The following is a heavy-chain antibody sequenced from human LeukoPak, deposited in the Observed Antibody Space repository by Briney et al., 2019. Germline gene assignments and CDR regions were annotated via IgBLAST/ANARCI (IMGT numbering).Heavy chain of an antibody. D-gene: IGHD3-10*01. J-gene: IGHJ6*02. CDR1: GFTFSSYA. Sequence: GGSLRLSCSASGFTFSSYAMHWVRQAPGKGLEYVSAINTNGGTTYYSDSVKGRFTISRDNSKNTLYLQMSSLRAEDTAVYYCARANYGSGSNYYYGKDVWGQGTTVTVSS. CDR3: ARANYGSGSNYYYGKDV. CDR2: INTNGGTT. V-gene: IGHV3-64D*09.